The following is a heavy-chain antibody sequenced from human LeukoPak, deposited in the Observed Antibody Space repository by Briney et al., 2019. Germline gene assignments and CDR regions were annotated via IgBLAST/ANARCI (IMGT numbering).Heavy chain of an antibody. Sequence: NSGGSLRLSCAASGFTFSDCYMTWIRQAPGKGLEWISYIADSGTTMYYADSVKGRFTISRDNAKNSLYLQMNSLRVEDTAMYYCARVGSNWYWLDPWGQGTLVSVSS. CDR1: GFTFSDCY. J-gene: IGHJ5*02. CDR2: IADSGTTM. V-gene: IGHV3-11*01. CDR3: ARVGSNWYWLDP. D-gene: IGHD6-13*01.